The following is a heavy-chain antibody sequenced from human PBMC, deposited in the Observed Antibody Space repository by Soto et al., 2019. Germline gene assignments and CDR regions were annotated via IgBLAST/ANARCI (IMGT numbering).Heavy chain of an antibody. CDR1: GGSISSYY. CDR3: ARELIVGGTSWDY. CDR2: LYTSGST. D-gene: IGHD3-16*01. J-gene: IGHJ4*02. V-gene: IGHV4-4*07. Sequence: SETLSLTCTVSGGSISSYYWSWIRQPAGKGLEWIGRLYTSGSTNYNPSLRSRVTMSLDTSKNHFSLKLSSVTAADTAVYYCARELIVGGTSWDYWGQGTLVTVSS.